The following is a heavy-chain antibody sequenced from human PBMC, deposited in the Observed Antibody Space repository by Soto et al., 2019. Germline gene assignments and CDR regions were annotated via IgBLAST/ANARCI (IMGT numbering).Heavy chain of an antibody. D-gene: IGHD3-16*01. CDR1: GFPFSHYW. V-gene: IGHV3-74*01. CDR2: INPAGTIT. Sequence: MQMVESGGGSVQPGGSLRLSCAASGFPFSHYWIHWVRQTPGKGLVWVSRINPAGTITNYANSVEGRFTISRDNADSALFPQMNSLSAEDTAIYYCTSDTFGLRDTWGQGTLVTVSS. CDR3: TSDTFGLRDT. J-gene: IGHJ5*02.